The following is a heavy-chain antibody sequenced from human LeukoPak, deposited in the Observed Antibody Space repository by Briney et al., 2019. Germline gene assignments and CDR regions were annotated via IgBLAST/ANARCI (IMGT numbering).Heavy chain of an antibody. CDR3: ARDAYDTSAYYYFDY. Sequence: GGSLRLSCAASGFTFSSCDMNWVRQAPGKGLEWVSYITGSSSTIYYADSVKGRFTISRDNAKNSLYLQMNSLRDEDTAVYYCARDAYDTSAYYYFDYWGQGTLVTVSS. CDR2: ITGSSSTI. J-gene: IGHJ4*02. D-gene: IGHD3-22*01. V-gene: IGHV3-48*02. CDR1: GFTFSSCD.